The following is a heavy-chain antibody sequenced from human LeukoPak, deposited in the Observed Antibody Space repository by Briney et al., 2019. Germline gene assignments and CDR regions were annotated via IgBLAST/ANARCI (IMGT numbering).Heavy chain of an antibody. V-gene: IGHV4-34*01. CDR3: ARLASYYYYMDV. CDR2: INHSGGT. Sequence: PSETLSLTCAVYGGSFSGYYWSWIRQPPGKGLEWIGEINHSGGTNYNPSLKSRVTISVDTSKNQFSLKLSSVTAADTAVYYCARLASYYYYMDVWGKGTTVTVSS. CDR1: GGSFSGYY. J-gene: IGHJ6*03.